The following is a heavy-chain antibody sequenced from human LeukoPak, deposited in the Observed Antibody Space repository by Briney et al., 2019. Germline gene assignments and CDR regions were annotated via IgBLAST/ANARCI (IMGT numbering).Heavy chain of an antibody. CDR1: GFTFSSYE. V-gene: IGHV3-48*03. CDR2: ISSCGSTI. D-gene: IGHD2-2*01. Sequence: GGSLRLSCAASGFTFSSYEMNWVRQAPGKGLGGVSYISSCGSTIYYADSVRGPFTIARDNATNSLYLQMISPRDEDTAVYSSATRYCSSTSCPAYYFDYWGQGTLVTVSS. CDR3: ATRYCSSTSCPAYYFDY. J-gene: IGHJ4*02.